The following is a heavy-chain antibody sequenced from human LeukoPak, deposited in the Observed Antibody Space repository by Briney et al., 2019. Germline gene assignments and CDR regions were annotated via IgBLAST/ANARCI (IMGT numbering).Heavy chain of an antibody. CDR2: INPNSGGT. Sequence: ASVKVSCKASGYTFTGYYMHWVRQAPGQGLEWMGWINPNSGGTNYAQKFQGRVTMTRDTSISTAYMELSRLRSDDTAVYYCARGWGRVWGVTYFDYWGQGTLVTVSS. CDR3: ARGWGRVWGVTYFDY. J-gene: IGHJ4*02. V-gene: IGHV1-2*02. CDR1: GYTFTGYY. D-gene: IGHD3-10*01.